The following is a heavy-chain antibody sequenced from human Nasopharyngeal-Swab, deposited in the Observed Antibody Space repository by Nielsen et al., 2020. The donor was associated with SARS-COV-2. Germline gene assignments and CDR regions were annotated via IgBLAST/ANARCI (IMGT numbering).Heavy chain of an antibody. CDR2: ISYDGSNK. CDR1: GFTFSSYG. CDR3: AKRRMDA. Sequence: GESLKISCAASGFTFSSYGMHWVRQAPGKGLEWVAVISYDGSNKYYADSVKGRFTISRDNSKNTLYLQMNSLRAEDTAVYYCAKRRMDAWGQGTTVTVSS. V-gene: IGHV3-30*18. J-gene: IGHJ6*02.